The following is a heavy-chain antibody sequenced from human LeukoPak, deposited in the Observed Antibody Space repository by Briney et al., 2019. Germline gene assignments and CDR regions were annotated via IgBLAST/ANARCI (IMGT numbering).Heavy chain of an antibody. Sequence: SVKVSCKASGDTFSSYAISWVRQAPGQGLEWMGGIIPIFGTANYAQKFQGRVTITADKSTSTAYMELSSLRSEDTAVYYCARSSDDFWSGYLDYYNYYYMDFWGKGTTVTVSS. J-gene: IGHJ6*03. V-gene: IGHV1-69*06. D-gene: IGHD3-3*01. CDR3: ARSSDDFWSGYLDYYNYYYMDF. CDR2: IIPIFGTA. CDR1: GDTFSSYA.